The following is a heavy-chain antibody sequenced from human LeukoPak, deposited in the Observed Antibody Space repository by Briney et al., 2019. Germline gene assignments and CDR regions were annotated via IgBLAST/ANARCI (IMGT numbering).Heavy chain of an antibody. D-gene: IGHD3-22*01. CDR2: IYWDDDK. Sequence: SGLTLVKPTQTHTLTLTFPGCSLSTSGVGVGWIRQPPGKALECLALIYWDDDKRYSPSLNSRLTVTRATSKNQVVLPMTNMDPMDTDGYFCVHRRSYYNSRVYSGFDIWGQGTMVTVSS. CDR1: GCSLSTSGVG. V-gene: IGHV2-5*02. CDR3: VHRRSYYNSRVYSGFDI. J-gene: IGHJ3*02.